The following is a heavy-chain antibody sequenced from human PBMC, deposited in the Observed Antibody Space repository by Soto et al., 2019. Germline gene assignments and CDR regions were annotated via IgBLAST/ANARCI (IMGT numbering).Heavy chain of an antibody. CDR3: ARARPRVRVAGTGGGFFDY. CDR2: IWYDGSNK. Sequence: QVQLVESGGGVVQPGRSLRLSCAASGFTFSSYGMHWVRQAPGKGLEWVAVIWYDGSNKYYADSVKGRFTISRDNSKNPLYLQRNSLRAEDTAVYYCARARPRVRVAGTGGGFFDYWGQGTLVTVSS. CDR1: GFTFSSYG. D-gene: IGHD6-19*01. J-gene: IGHJ4*02. V-gene: IGHV3-33*01.